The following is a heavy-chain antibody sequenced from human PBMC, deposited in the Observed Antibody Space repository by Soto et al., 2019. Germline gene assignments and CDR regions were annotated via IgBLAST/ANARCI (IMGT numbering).Heavy chain of an antibody. D-gene: IGHD6-13*01. J-gene: IGHJ4*02. CDR3: AKEVAGTGSHLFDS. CDR1: GFTFSSYA. V-gene: IGHV3-23*01. CDR2: ISNKGAA. Sequence: EVQLLESGGGLEQPGRSLRLSCVASGFTFSSYAMSWVRQVPDKGLEWVSGISNKGAAYYADSVKGRFTIPRHNSKNTVFLQMNSLRVDDSAVYYCAKEVAGTGSHLFDSWGLGNRVTVSS.